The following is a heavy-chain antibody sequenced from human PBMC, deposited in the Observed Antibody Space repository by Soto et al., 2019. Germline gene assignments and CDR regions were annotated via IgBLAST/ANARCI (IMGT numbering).Heavy chain of an antibody. J-gene: IGHJ3*02. CDR3: AIYSSFGTQGGLFYI. CDR2: MWYDGTNK. Sequence: GGSLRLSCAAYGFTFRIYSMHWVRQSPGKGLEWVAGMWYDGTNKYYGESVKGRFTISRDNSENTLYLQMNSLRVEDTAVYYCAIYSSFGTQGGLFYICGHGSLVT. D-gene: IGHD3-16*01. CDR1: GFTFRIYS. V-gene: IGHV3-33*01.